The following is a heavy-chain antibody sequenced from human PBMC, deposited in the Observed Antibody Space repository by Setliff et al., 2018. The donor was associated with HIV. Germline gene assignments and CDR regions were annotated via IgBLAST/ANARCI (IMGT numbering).Heavy chain of an antibody. CDR3: ARTCGSNNCCAYEGAFDI. CDR2: ISGDNTKR. CDR1: GYTFTTYG. Sequence: GASVKVSCKASGYTFTTYGISWVRQAPGQGLEWMGWISGDNTKRDYAQKFQGRVTMTTDTSTSTADMELRSLRSDDTAVYYCARTCGSNNCCAYEGAFDIWGQGTMVTVSS. D-gene: IGHD2-2*01. J-gene: IGHJ3*02. V-gene: IGHV1-18*01.